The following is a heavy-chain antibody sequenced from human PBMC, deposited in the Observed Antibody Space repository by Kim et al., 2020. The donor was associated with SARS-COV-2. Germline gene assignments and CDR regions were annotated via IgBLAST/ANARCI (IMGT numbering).Heavy chain of an antibody. CDR3: ARDLSLYGSGSYYPLDY. D-gene: IGHD3-10*01. V-gene: IGHV1-69*13. CDR1: GGTFSSYA. J-gene: IGHJ4*02. Sequence: SVKVSCKASGGTFSSYAISWVRQAPGQGLEWMGGIIPIFGTANYAQKFQGRVTITADESTSTAYMELSSLRSEDTAVYYCARDLSLYGSGSYYPLDYWGQGTLVTVSS. CDR2: IIPIFGTA.